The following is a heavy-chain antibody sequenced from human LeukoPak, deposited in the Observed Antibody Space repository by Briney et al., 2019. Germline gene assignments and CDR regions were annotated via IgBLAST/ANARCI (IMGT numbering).Heavy chain of an antibody. Sequence: ASVKVSCKGSGYTLSNHAFSWVRQAPGQGLEWMGWISADNGNTNYAQKFQERVTITRDMSTSTAYMELSSLRSEDTAVYYCAADHTITYYYDSSGYPGIWGQGTMVTVSS. CDR3: AADHTITYYYDSSGYPGI. D-gene: IGHD3-22*01. CDR2: ISADNGNT. V-gene: IGHV1-18*04. J-gene: IGHJ3*02. CDR1: GYTLSNHA.